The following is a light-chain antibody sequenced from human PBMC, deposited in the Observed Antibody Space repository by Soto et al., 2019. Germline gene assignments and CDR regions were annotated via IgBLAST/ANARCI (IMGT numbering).Light chain of an antibody. V-gene: IGKV3-11*01. J-gene: IGKJ1*01. CDR3: QQRSNWRGT. CDR2: DAS. Sequence: EIVLTQSPATLSLSPGERATLSCRASQSVSSYLAWYQQKPGQAPRLLIYDASNRATGIPARFSGSGSGTDFTLTISSLGPEDFSVYYCQQRSNWRGTFGQGTKVEIK. CDR1: QSVSSY.